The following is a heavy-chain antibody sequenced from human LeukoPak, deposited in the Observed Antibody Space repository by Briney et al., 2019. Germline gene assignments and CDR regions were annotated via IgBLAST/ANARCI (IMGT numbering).Heavy chain of an antibody. Sequence: SETLSLTCTVSGGSISSYYWRWIRQSPEKGLEWIGYIYFSGATNYTPSLKSRVTISVDTSKNQFSLKLSSVTAADTAVYYCAREDPQTTVPEGLDVWGQGTTVTVSS. D-gene: IGHD4-17*01. CDR2: IYFSGAT. CDR3: AREDPQTTVPEGLDV. J-gene: IGHJ6*02. CDR1: GGSISSYY. V-gene: IGHV4-59*01.